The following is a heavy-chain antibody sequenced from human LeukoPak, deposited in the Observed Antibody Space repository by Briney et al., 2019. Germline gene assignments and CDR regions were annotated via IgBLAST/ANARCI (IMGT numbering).Heavy chain of an antibody. J-gene: IGHJ6*02. CDR1: GGSFSGYY. CDR2: INHSGST. CDR3: ARGGRIVVVPAAIKSIGMDV. D-gene: IGHD2-2*02. Sequence: PSETLSLTCAVYGGSFSGYYWSWIRQPPGKGLEWIGEINHSGSTNYNPSLKSRVTISVDTPKNQFSLKLSSVTAADTAVYYCARGGRIVVVPAAIKSIGMDVWGQGTTVTVSS. V-gene: IGHV4-34*01.